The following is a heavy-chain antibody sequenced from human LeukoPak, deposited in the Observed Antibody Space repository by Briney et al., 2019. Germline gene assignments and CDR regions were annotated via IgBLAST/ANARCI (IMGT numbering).Heavy chain of an antibody. V-gene: IGHV4-59*11. CDR1: GDSFSSHY. CDR2: IFYSGST. CDR3: ARDGEYRNWFDP. D-gene: IGHD2-21*01. J-gene: IGHJ5*02. Sequence: SETLSLTCTVSGDSFSSHYWTWIRQPPGKGLEWIGSIFYSGSTYYNPSLKSRVTISVDTSKNQFSLKLGSVTAADTAMYYCARDGEYRNWFDPWGQGTLVTVSS.